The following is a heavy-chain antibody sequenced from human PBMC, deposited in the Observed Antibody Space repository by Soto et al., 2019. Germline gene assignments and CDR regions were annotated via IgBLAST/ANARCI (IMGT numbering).Heavy chain of an antibody. J-gene: IGHJ6*02. Sequence: PGGSLRLSCAASGFTFSSYAMHWVRQAPGKGLEWVAVISYDGSNKYYADSVKGRFTISRDNSKNTLYLQMNSLRAEDTAVYYCARDRIRNSSTWGYYYYGMDVWGQGTTVTVSS. CDR2: ISYDGSNK. CDR3: ARDRIRNSSTWGYYYYGMDV. D-gene: IGHD6-13*01. CDR1: GFTFSSYA. V-gene: IGHV3-30-3*01.